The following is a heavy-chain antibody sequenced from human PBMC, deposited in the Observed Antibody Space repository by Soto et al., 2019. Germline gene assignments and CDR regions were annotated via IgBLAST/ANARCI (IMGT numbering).Heavy chain of an antibody. J-gene: IGHJ5*02. CDR3: AHRTTTVTWWFDP. Sequence: QITLKESGPTLVKPTQTLTLTCTFSGFSLTTRGAGVGWIRQPPGKPLEWLALIYRDDDTRYSPSLKSRLAITKDTSKNQVVLTMSNIDPADTGTYFCAHRTTTVTWWFDPWGQGTLVTVSS. V-gene: IGHV2-5*02. D-gene: IGHD4-17*01. CDR2: IYRDDDT. CDR1: GFSLTTRGAG.